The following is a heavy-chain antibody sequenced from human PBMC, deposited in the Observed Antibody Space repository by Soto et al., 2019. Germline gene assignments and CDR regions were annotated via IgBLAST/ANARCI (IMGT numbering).Heavy chain of an antibody. CDR3: ARDRVPYYGMDV. V-gene: IGHV3-30-3*01. CDR1: GFTFSSYA. J-gene: IGHJ6*02. Sequence: QVQLVESGGGVVQPGRSLRLSCAASGFTFSSYAMHWVRQAPGKGLEWVAVISYDGSNKYYADSVKGRFTISRDNSKNTLYLQMNSLRAEDTAVYYWARDRVPYYGMDVWGPGTTVTVSS. CDR2: ISYDGSNK.